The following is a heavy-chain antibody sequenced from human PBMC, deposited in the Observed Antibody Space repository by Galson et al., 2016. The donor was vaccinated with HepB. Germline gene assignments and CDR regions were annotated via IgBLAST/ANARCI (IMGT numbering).Heavy chain of an antibody. V-gene: IGHV3-11*06. Sequence: SLRLSCAASGFTFSDYYMTWIRQAPGKGLEWVSYISTDSSYPVYADSVKGRFTISRDNAETSVYLQMNSLTAEDSGVYYCAARGGYDAIKFYGMDVWGQGTSVTVSS. CDR3: AARGGYDAIKFYGMDV. D-gene: IGHD3-3*01. CDR1: GFTFSDYY. J-gene: IGHJ6*01. CDR2: ISTDSSYP.